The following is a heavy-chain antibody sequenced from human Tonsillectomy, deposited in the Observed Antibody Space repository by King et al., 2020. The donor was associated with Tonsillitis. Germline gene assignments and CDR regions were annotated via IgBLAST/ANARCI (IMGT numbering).Heavy chain of an antibody. J-gene: IGHJ6*03. CDR1: VGSISSYY. D-gene: IGHD4-17*01. Sequence: QLQESGPGLVKPSETLSLTCTVSVGSISSYYWSLVRQPPGKGLEWIGYSYNSGSTNYNPSIKSRVTISVDTAKNQFSLKLSSVTAADTAVYYCAGERVTTVDYYYYMDVWGKGTTVTVSS. CDR3: AGERVTTVDYYYYMDV. V-gene: IGHV4-59*01. CDR2: SYNSGST.